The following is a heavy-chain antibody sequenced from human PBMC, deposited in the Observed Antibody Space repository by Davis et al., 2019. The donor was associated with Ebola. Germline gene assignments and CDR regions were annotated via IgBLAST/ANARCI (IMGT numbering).Heavy chain of an antibody. J-gene: IGHJ6*02. CDR2: INHSGST. CDR1: GGSFSGYY. CDR3: ARGVTGSYYYYYGLDV. D-gene: IGHD1-20*01. V-gene: IGHV4-34*01. Sequence: PSETLSLTCAVYGGSFSGYYWSWIRQPPGKGLEWIGEINHSGSTNYNPSLKSRVAISVDTSKNQFSLKLSSVTAADTAVYYCARGVTGSYYYYYGLDVWGQGTPVTVSS.